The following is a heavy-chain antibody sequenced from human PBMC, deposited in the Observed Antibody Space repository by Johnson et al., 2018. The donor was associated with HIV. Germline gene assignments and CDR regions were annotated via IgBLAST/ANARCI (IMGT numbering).Heavy chain of an antibody. V-gene: IGHV3-23*04. J-gene: IGHJ3*02. Sequence: VQLVESGGGLVQPGGSLRLSCAASGFTFSSYAMSWVRQAPGKGLEWVSAISCSGGSTYYADSVTGRFNLSRDNSKHTLYLQMNSLRPEDTAVYDCAKDGWYDYDSSGPRGAFDIWGQGTMVTVFS. CDR1: GFTFSSYA. CDR3: AKDGWYDYDSSGPRGAFDI. CDR2: ISCSGGST. D-gene: IGHD3-22*01.